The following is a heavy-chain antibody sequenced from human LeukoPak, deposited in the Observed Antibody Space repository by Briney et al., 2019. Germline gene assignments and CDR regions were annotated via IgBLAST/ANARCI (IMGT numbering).Heavy chain of an antibody. Sequence: ASVKVSCKASGYTFTSYYMHWVRQAPGQGLEWMAIINPSGGSTSYAQKFQGRFTMTRDTSTSTVYMELSSLRSEDTAVYYCARDSRPSYDSSGYYYPGDYWGQGTLVTVSS. V-gene: IGHV1-46*01. D-gene: IGHD3-22*01. CDR1: GYTFTSYY. CDR2: INPSGGST. J-gene: IGHJ4*02. CDR3: ARDSRPSYDSSGYYYPGDY.